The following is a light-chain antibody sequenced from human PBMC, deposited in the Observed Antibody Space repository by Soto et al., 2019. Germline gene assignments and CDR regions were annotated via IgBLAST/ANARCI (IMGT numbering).Light chain of an antibody. CDR2: DAS. CDR1: QSVNSY. V-gene: IGKV3-11*01. CDR3: QRYDSLRT. J-gene: IGKJ1*01. Sequence: ETLLTQSPGTLSVSPGERVTLSCRATQSVNSYLAWYQQKPGQAPRLLIYDASNRATGIPARFSGSGSGTDFTLTITRLEAEDFAMYYCQRYDSLRTFGQGTKVDIK.